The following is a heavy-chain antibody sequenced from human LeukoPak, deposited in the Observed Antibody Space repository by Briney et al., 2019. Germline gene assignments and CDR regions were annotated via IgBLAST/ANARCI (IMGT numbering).Heavy chain of an antibody. CDR1: RFTFSSYA. Sequence: PGRSLRLSCAASRFTFSSYAMHWVRQAPGKGLEWVAVISYDGSNKYYADSVKGRFTISRDNSKNTLYLQMNSLRAEDTAVYYCARDLLEWFSNYYYYGMDVWGQGTTVTVSS. CDR3: ARDLLEWFSNYYYYGMDV. J-gene: IGHJ6*02. D-gene: IGHD3-3*01. CDR2: ISYDGSNK. V-gene: IGHV3-30*04.